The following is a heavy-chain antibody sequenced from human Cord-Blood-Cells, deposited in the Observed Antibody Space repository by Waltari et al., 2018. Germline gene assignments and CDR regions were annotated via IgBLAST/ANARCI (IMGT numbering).Heavy chain of an antibody. CDR1: GFACSGPA. CDR2: IRSKANSYAT. J-gene: IGHJ4*02. V-gene: IGHV3-73*01. CDR3: TSNRNY. Sequence: EVQLVESGGGLVQPGGSLKLSCAAPGFACSGPAMHWVRQASGKGLEWVGRIRSKANSYATAYAASVKGRFTISRDDSKNTAYLQMNSLKTEDTAVYYCTSNRNYWGQGTLVTVSS. D-gene: IGHD3-22*01.